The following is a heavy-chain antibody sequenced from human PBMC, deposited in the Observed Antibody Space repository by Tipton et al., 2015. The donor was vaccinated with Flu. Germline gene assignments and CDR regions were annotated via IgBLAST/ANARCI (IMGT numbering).Heavy chain of an antibody. CDR1: GGSISAYY. CDR2: IYFSGTT. J-gene: IGHJ6*02. D-gene: IGHD3-10*01. Sequence: TLSLTCSVSGGSISAYYWSWIRQPPGKGLEWIGYIYFSGTTNYNPSLKSRVAMSLDTSKNQFSLKLASVTAADTAVYYCATLSGTNYYYYDMDVWGQGTRVTVSS. V-gene: IGHV4-59*01. CDR3: ATLSGTNYYYYDMDV.